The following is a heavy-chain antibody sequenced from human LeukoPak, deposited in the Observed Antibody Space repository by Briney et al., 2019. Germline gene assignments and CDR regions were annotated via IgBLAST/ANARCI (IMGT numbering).Heavy chain of an antibody. V-gene: IGHV1-2*02. D-gene: IGHD3-9*01. CDR2: INPNSGGT. CDR1: GYTFTGYY. CDR3: VRSDWYYYYYMDV. Sequence: ASVKVSCKASGYTFTGYYMHWVRQAPGQGLEGMGGINPNSGGTKYAQKFQGRVTMTRERSFSTADMELSRLREGDTAVYDLVRSDWYYYYYMDVWGKGTTVTVSS. J-gene: IGHJ6*03.